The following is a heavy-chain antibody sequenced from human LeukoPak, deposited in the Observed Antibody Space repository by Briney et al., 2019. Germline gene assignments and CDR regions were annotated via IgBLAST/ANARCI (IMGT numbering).Heavy chain of an antibody. Sequence: GGSLRLSCAASGFTFSSYGMSWVRQAPGKGLEWVSAISGSGGSTYYADSVKGRFTISRDNSKNTLYLQMNSLRAEDTAVYFCANSYTVTTSPFDYWGQGTLVSVSS. D-gene: IGHD4-17*01. J-gene: IGHJ4*02. V-gene: IGHV3-23*01. CDR1: GFTFSSYG. CDR3: ANSYTVTTSPFDY. CDR2: ISGSGGST.